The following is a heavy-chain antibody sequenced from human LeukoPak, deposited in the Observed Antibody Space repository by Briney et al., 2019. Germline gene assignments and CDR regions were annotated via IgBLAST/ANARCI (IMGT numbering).Heavy chain of an antibody. D-gene: IGHD5-18*01. CDR3: AREGVGPTQLWFHSFDY. CDR2: ISAYNGNT. CDR1: GYTFTSYG. J-gene: IGHJ4*02. Sequence: ASVKVSCKASGYTFTSYGISWVRQAPGQGLEWMGWISAYNGNTNYAQKLQGRVTMTTDTSTSTAYMELRSLRSDDTAVYYCAREGVGPTQLWFHSFDYWGQGTLVTVSS. V-gene: IGHV1-18*01.